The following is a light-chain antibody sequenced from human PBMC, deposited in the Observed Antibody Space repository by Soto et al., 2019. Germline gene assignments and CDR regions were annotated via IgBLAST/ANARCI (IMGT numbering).Light chain of an antibody. V-gene: IGKV1-39*01. CDR2: AAS. CDR1: RSISVY. Sequence: SQITQPQPSLSAFVEDGAPITCREGRSISVYLNWYQKKPGKAPNLLIYAASSLQSGVPSRFSGSESGTDFTLTISSLQPEDFATYYCQQSYSTPWTFGQGTKVEIK. J-gene: IGKJ1*01. CDR3: QQSYSTPWT.